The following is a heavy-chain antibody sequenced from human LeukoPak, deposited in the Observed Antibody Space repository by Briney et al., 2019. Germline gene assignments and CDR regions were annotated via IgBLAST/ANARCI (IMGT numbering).Heavy chain of an antibody. CDR1: GYTFSNFW. CDR2: IYPDDSNI. J-gene: IGHJ4*02. V-gene: IGHV5-51*01. D-gene: IGHD3-9*01. Sequence: GESLKISRKVRGYTFSNFWIGWVRQLPGKGLEWMGIIYPDDSNIRYSPSFEHQVIISADKSISTVYLQWISLKASDTAMYNCTTPLTGYPPGLDYWGQGTQVTVSS. CDR3: TTPLTGYPPGLDY.